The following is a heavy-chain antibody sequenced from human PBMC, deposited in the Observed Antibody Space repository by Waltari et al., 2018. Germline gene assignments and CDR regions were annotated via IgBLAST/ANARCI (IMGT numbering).Heavy chain of an antibody. J-gene: IGHJ4*02. CDR2: VSDIGGT. Sequence: QVQLQQWGAGLLKPSDTLSLTCGVSTEFLSRYPWIWIRQPPGKGLEWIGEVSDIGGTTYNPSLKSRVTISVDASEKKFSLKLSSVTAADTAVYYCARAFDSGYDSYYFDSWGQGTLVTVSS. CDR1: TEFLSRYP. CDR3: ARAFDSGYDSYYFDS. D-gene: IGHD5-12*01. V-gene: IGHV4-34*01.